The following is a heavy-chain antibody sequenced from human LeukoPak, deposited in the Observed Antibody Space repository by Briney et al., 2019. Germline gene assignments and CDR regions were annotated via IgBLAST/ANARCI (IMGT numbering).Heavy chain of an antibody. CDR1: GFTFGDYA. V-gene: IGHV3-48*03. Sequence: GGSLRLSCTASGFTFGDYAISWVRQAPGKGLEWVSYISSSGRTMYYADSVKGRFTVSRDNAKNSLYLQMNSLRAEDTAIYYCARDNYSGSRYFDHWGQGTLVTVSS. D-gene: IGHD1-26*01. J-gene: IGHJ4*02. CDR3: ARDNYSGSRYFDH. CDR2: ISSSGRTM.